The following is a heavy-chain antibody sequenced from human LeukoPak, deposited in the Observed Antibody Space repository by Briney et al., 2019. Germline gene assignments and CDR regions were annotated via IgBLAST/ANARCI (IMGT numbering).Heavy chain of an antibody. CDR2: ISYDGSNK. CDR3: AKNPIVATKTPFTLFDH. CDR1: GFTFSSYG. V-gene: IGHV3-30*18. D-gene: IGHD5-12*01. Sequence: PGGSLRLSCAASGFTFSSYGMHWVRQAPGKGLEWVAVISYDGSNKYYADSVKGRFTISRDNSKNTLYLQMNSLRAEDTAVYYCAKNPIVATKTPFTLFDHWGQGTLVTVSS. J-gene: IGHJ4*02.